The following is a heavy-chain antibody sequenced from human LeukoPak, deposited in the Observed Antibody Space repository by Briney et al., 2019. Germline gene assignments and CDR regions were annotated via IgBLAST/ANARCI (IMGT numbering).Heavy chain of an antibody. CDR3: ARGSSLAAS. J-gene: IGHJ5*02. D-gene: IGHD6-6*01. V-gene: IGHV4-59*01. Sequence: PSETLSLPCTVSGGSISSYYWRWIRQPPGKGLEWFGYIYYSGSTNYNPSLKSRVTISVDTSKNQFSLKLSSVTAADTAVYYCARGSSLAASWGQGTLVTVSS. CDR2: IYYSGST. CDR1: GGSISSYY.